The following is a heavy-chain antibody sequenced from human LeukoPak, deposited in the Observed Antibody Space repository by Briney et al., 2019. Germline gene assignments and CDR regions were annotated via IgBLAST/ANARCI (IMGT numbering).Heavy chain of an antibody. CDR1: GFTFSSYG. Sequence: PGRSLRLSCAASGFTFSSYGMHWVRQAPGKGLEWVAVIWNDGNNKYYVDSVKGRFTISRDNSKNTLYLQMNSLRAEDTALYYCARDPYGSGSYYAYWGQGTLVTVSS. V-gene: IGHV3-33*01. D-gene: IGHD3-10*01. CDR2: IWNDGNNK. CDR3: ARDPYGSGSYYAY. J-gene: IGHJ4*02.